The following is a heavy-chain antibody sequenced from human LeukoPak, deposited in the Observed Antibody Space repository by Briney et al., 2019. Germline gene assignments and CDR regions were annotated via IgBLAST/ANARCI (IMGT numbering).Heavy chain of an antibody. J-gene: IGHJ5*02. V-gene: IGHV3-23*01. D-gene: IGHD6-13*01. CDR2: ISGSGGST. Sequence: ETLSLTCTVSGGSISSYYWSWIRQPPGKGLEWVSAISGSGGSTYYADSLKGRFTISRDNSKNTLYLQMNSLRAEDTAVYYCAHPTEYSSSWYGNWFDPWGQGTLVTVSS. CDR1: GGSISSYY. CDR3: AHPTEYSSSWYGNWFDP.